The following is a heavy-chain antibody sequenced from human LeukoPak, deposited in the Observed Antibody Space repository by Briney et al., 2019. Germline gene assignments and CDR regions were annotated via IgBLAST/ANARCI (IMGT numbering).Heavy chain of an antibody. CDR1: GDSISGSSYY. D-gene: IGHD3-22*01. Sequence: SETLSLTCAVSGDSISGSSYYWDCLRQPPGKGLEWIGSIYYSGSTYYSPSLKSRVTISVDTSKNQFSLKLSSVTAADTAVYYCARGLNWGQGTLVTVSS. V-gene: IGHV4-39*01. CDR2: IYYSGST. CDR3: ARGLN. J-gene: IGHJ4*02.